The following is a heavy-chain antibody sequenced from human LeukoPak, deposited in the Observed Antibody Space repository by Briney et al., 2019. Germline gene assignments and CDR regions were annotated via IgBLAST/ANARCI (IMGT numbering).Heavy chain of an antibody. CDR2: ISSSSSYI. V-gene: IGHV3-21*01. CDR3: ARDRIAAGGFGMDV. J-gene: IGHJ6*02. Sequence: GGSLRLSCAASGFTFSSYSMNWVRQAPGKGLEWVSSISSSSSYIYYADSVKGRFTISRDNAKNSLCLQMNSLRAEDTAVYYCARDRIAAGGFGMDVWGQGTTVTVSS. CDR1: GFTFSSYS. D-gene: IGHD6-13*01.